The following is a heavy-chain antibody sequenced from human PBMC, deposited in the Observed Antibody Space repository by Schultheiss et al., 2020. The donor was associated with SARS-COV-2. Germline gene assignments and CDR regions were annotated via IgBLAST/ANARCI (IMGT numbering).Heavy chain of an antibody. J-gene: IGHJ5*02. V-gene: IGHV4-4*02. CDR2: INHSGST. CDR1: GGSISSSNW. Sequence: SETLSLTCVVSGGSISSSNWWSWVRQPPGKGLEWIGEINHSGSTNYNPSLKSRVPISVDTSKNQFSLKLSSVTAADTAVYYCARAYGVTATFGWFDPWGQGTLVTVSS. CDR3: ARAYGVTATFGWFDP. D-gene: IGHD2-21*02.